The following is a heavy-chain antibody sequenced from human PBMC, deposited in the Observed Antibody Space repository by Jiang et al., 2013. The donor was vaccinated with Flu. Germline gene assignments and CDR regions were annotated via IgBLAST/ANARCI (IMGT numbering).Heavy chain of an antibody. V-gene: IGHV2-70*11. D-gene: IGHD6-19*01. CDR1: GFSLSTSGMC. Sequence: KPTQTLTLTCTFSGFSLSTSGMCVSWIRQPPGKGPRSGLHALIGSDDKYYSTSLKTRLTISKDTSKNQVVLTMTNMDPVDTATYYCARMFSSGWLIDYWGQGTLVTVSS. J-gene: IGHJ4*02. CDR2: LIGSDDK. CDR3: ARMFSSGWLIDY.